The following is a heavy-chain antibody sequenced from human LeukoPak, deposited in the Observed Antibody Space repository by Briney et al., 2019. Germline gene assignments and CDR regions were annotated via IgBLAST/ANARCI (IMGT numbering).Heavy chain of an antibody. V-gene: IGHV4-31*03. CDR2: IYYSGST. Sequence: MASETLSLTCTVSGGSISSGGYYWSWIRQHPGKGLEWIGYIYYSGSTYYNPSLESRVTISVDTSKNQFSLKLSSVTAADTAVYYCARVTGTTVDKYYYYMDVWGKGTTVTVSS. J-gene: IGHJ6*03. CDR3: ARVTGTTVDKYYYYMDV. CDR1: GGSISSGGYY. D-gene: IGHD1-7*01.